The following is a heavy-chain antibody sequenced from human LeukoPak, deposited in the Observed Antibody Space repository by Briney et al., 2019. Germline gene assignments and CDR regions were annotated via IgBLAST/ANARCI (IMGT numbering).Heavy chain of an antibody. CDR1: GYSFTSYW. V-gene: IGHV5-10-1*01. Sequence: GESLGISFKGSGYSFTSYWISWVRQMPGKGLEWMGRIDPSDAYTNYSPSFQGHVTISSDKSIKTAYLQWSSLKASDTAMYYCARHEGYSSSAEVYWGQQTLVTVSS. J-gene: IGHJ4*02. CDR3: ARHEGYSSSAEVY. D-gene: IGHD6-13*01. CDR2: IDPSDAYT.